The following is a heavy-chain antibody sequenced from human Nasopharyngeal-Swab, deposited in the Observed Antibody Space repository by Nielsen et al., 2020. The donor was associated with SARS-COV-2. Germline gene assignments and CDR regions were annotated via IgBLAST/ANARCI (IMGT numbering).Heavy chain of an antibody. CDR3: ARDATGDEYFYY. D-gene: IGHD7-27*01. J-gene: IGHJ4*02. Sequence: ASVKVSCKPSGYTFTDYYMHWVRQAPGQGLEWMGWMNPKSGVTSYAQKFQGRVTMTWDTSTTTAYLELGRLGSDDTAVYYCARDATGDEYFYYWGQGTLVTVSS. V-gene: IGHV1-2*02. CDR1: GYTFTDYY. CDR2: MNPKSGVT.